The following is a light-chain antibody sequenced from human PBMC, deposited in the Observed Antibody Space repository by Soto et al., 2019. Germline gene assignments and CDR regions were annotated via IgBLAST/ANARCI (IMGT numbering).Light chain of an antibody. Sequence: QSVLTQPPSASGTPGQRITISCSGGSANIGRNYVYWYQQVPGTAPKLLISRDNERPSGVPDRFSGSKSGTSGSLAISGLRSEDEADYYCAAWDDSLSGPEFGGGTKVTVL. J-gene: IGLJ3*02. CDR3: AAWDDSLSGPE. CDR1: SANIGRNY. CDR2: RDN. V-gene: IGLV1-47*01.